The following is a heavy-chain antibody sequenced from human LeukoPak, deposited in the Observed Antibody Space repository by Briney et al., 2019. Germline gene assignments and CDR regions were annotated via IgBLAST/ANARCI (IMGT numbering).Heavy chain of an antibody. CDR2: INPSGGST. CDR3: ARLPMTTVTTSDY. D-gene: IGHD4-11*01. CDR1: GYTFISYY. Sequence: GASVKVSCKASGYTFISYYMHWVRQAPGQGLEWMGIINPSGGSTSYAQKFQGRVTMTRDMSTSTVYMELSSLRSEDTAVYYCARLPMTTVTTSDYWGQGTLVTVSS. V-gene: IGHV1-46*01. J-gene: IGHJ4*02.